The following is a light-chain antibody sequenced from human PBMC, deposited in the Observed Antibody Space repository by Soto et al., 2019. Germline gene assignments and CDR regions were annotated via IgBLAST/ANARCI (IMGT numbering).Light chain of an antibody. Sequence: DIQMTQSPSSLSASVEDRVIITCRASQSISNHLNWYQQKPGKAPKLLIFAASSLQSGVPSRFSGSRSGPDFTLTISSLQPEDFATYYCQQSYSVFGQGTRLEIK. J-gene: IGKJ5*01. CDR2: AAS. V-gene: IGKV1-39*01. CDR1: QSISNH. CDR3: QQSYSV.